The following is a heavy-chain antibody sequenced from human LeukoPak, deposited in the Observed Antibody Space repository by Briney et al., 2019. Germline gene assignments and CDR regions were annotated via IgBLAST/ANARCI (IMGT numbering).Heavy chain of an antibody. CDR3: AKHPGPYGGNPFNS. CDR1: GFTFNNFA. J-gene: IGHJ4*02. V-gene: IGHV3-23*01. D-gene: IGHD4-23*01. Sequence: GRSLRLSCAASGFTFNNFALSWVRQAPEKGLEWVATIIGGGGSSSHAASVKGRFTISRDNSNNTLYLHMSSLRADDTAVYYCAKHPGPYGGNPFNSWGLGMLVTVSS. CDR2: IIGGGGSS.